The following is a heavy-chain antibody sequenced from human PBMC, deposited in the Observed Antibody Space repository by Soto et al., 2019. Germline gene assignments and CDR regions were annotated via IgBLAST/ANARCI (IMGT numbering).Heavy chain of an antibody. CDR2: IWYDGSNK. CDR1: RFTFRTYG. J-gene: IGHJ3*02. CDR3: ARGTPYGSGRPYAFDI. Sequence: QVQLVESGGGVVQPERSLRLSCAASRFTFRTYGMHWVRQTPGKGLEWVAVIWYDGSNKEYADSVKGRFTIFRDNSKNTLYLQMNSLRAEDTAVYYCARGTPYGSGRPYAFDIWGQGTMVTVSS. D-gene: IGHD3-10*01. V-gene: IGHV3-33*01.